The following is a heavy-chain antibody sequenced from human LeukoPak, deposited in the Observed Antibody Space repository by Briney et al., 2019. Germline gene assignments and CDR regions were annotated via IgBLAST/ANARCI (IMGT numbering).Heavy chain of an antibody. CDR2: ISGTGTTT. Sequence: GGSLRLSCAASGFTFSDYAMNWVRQGPGKGPEWVSAISGTGTTTSYADSVMGRFTVSRDNSKSTLYLQMNTLRAEDTAVYYCAKGQAITATAPNWFDPWGQGTLVTVSS. CDR1: GFTFSDYA. CDR3: AKGQAITATAPNWFDP. J-gene: IGHJ5*02. D-gene: IGHD6-13*01. V-gene: IGHV3-23*01.